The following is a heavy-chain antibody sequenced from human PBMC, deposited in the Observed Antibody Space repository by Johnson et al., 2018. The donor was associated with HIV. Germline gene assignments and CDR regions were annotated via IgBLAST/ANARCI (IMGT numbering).Heavy chain of an antibody. J-gene: IGHJ3*02. CDR3: ARGHYSSSWYGRYAFDI. V-gene: IGHV3-30*03. CDR1: GFTFSSSG. CDR2: ISYDGSYK. D-gene: IGHD6-13*01. Sequence: VKLVESGGGVVQPGRSLRLSCAASGFTFSSSGMHWVRQAPGKGLEWVAVISYDGSYKYYADSVEGRFTVSRDNSENTLYLQMNSLRAEDTAVYYCARGHYSSSWYGRYAFDIWGQGTMVTVSS.